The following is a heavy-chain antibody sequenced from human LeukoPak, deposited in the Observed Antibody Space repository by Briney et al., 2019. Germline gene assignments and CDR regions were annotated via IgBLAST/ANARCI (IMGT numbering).Heavy chain of an antibody. CDR2: ISSSSSTI. CDR1: GFTFSSYS. CDR3: ASPYSSRWYELCY. Sequence: TGGSLRLSCAASGFTFSSYSINWVRQAPGKGLEWVSYISSSSSTIYYADSVQGRFTISRDNAKNSLYLQMNSLRAEDTAVYYCASPYSSRWYELCYWGQGTLVTVSS. V-gene: IGHV3-48*04. D-gene: IGHD6-13*01. J-gene: IGHJ4*02.